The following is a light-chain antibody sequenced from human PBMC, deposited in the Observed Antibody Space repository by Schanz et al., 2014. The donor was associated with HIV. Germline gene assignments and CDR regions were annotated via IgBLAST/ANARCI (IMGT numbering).Light chain of an antibody. CDR3: QKYSTVPPT. V-gene: IGKV1-27*01. Sequence: DIQMTQSPSSLSASVGDRVTITCRASQSINTYLNWYQQKPGKAPKLLIYAASSLQSGVPSRFSGSGSGTDFTLTISSLQPEDVATYYCQKYSTVPPTFGQGTKVEIK. CDR1: QSINTY. J-gene: IGKJ1*01. CDR2: AAS.